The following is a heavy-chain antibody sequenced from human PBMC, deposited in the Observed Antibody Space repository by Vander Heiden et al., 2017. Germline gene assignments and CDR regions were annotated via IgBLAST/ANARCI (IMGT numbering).Heavy chain of an antibody. CDR1: GFTFSDDY. CDR3: ARRGWYFDS. J-gene: IGHJ4*02. V-gene: IGHV3-11*01. CDR2: ISNSGSTI. Sequence: QVQLVESGGALVKPGGSLRLSCAASGFTFSDDYMSWIRQAPGKGLEWVSYISNSGSTIYYADSVKGRFTISRDNAKNSLYLQMNSLRAEDTAVYYCARRGWYFDSWGQGTLVTVSS. D-gene: IGHD6-19*01.